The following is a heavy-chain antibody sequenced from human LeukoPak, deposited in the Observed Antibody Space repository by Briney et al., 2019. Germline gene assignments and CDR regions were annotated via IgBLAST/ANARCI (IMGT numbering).Heavy chain of an antibody. CDR3: AREGIAVAGITWFDP. D-gene: IGHD6-19*01. CDR2: INSDGIST. J-gene: IGHJ5*02. CDR1: GFTSSSYW. Sequence: GGSLRLPCAASGFTSSSYWMHWVRQAPGKGLGWVSRINSDGISTSYAHSGKGRFTISRDNAKNTLYLQMNSLRAEDTAVYYCAREGIAVAGITWFDPWGQGTLVTVSS. V-gene: IGHV3-74*01.